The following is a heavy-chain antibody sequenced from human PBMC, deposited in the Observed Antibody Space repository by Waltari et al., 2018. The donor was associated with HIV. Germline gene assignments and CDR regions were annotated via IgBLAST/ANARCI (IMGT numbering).Heavy chain of an antibody. CDR1: GFTFSSYA. Sequence: QVQLVESGGGVVKPGRSLRLSCAASGFTFSSYAMHWVRQAPGKWLEWVAARSYEGSDKYYADSVKGRFTISRDNSKNTLYLQMTSLRAEDTAVYYCARDRIGYYYYMDVWGKGTTVTVSS. J-gene: IGHJ6*03. V-gene: IGHV3-30*01. D-gene: IGHD2-15*01. CDR3: ARDRIGYYYYMDV. CDR2: RSYEGSDK.